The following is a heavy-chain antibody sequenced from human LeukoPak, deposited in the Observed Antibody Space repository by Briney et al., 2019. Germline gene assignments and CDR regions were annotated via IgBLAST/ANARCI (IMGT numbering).Heavy chain of an antibody. Sequence: PSETLSLTCTVSGGSISSYYWSWIRQPPGKGLEWIGYIYYGGTTNYNPSLKSRVTISVDTSKNQFSLKLSSVTAADTAVYYCAREDYCSGGSCYSGYFQHWGQGTLVTVSS. D-gene: IGHD2-15*01. CDR3: AREDYCSGGSCYSGYFQH. V-gene: IGHV4-59*01. CDR2: IYYGGTT. CDR1: GGSISSYY. J-gene: IGHJ1*01.